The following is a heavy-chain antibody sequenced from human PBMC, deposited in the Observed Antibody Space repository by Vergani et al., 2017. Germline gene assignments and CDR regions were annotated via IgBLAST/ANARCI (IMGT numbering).Heavy chain of an antibody. Sequence: EVQLVQSGAEVKKPGESLRISCKGSGYSFTSYWISWVRQMPGKGLEWMGRIDPSDSYTNYSPSFQGHVNISADKSISTAYLKWSSLQASDTAMYYCARLSGYCGGDCYPEVGYFDLWGRGSLVTVSS. CDR1: GYSFTSYW. D-gene: IGHD2-21*01. CDR3: ARLSGYCGGDCYPEVGYFDL. CDR2: IDPSDSYT. J-gene: IGHJ2*01. V-gene: IGHV5-10-1*03.